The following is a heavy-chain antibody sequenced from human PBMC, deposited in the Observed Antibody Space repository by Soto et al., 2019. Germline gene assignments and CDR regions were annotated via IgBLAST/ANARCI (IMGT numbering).Heavy chain of an antibody. J-gene: IGHJ3*02. V-gene: IGHV1-69*13. Sequence: ASVKVSCKASGGTFSSYAISWVRQAPGQGLEWMGGIIPIFGTANYAQKFQGRVTITADESTSTAYMELSSLRSEDTAVYYCARGSTYYYGSGSYYISRGDAFDIWG. CDR2: IIPIFGTA. CDR1: GGTFSSYA. D-gene: IGHD3-10*01. CDR3: ARGSTYYYGSGSYYISRGDAFDI.